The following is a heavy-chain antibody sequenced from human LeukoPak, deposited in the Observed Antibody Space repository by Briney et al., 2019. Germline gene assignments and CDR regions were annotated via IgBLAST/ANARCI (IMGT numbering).Heavy chain of an antibody. Sequence: QPGGSLRLSCAASGFTVSPNYMSWVRQAPGKGLEWVSVIYSGGKTYYADSVKGRFTISRDNSKNTLYLQMNGLRAEDTAVYYCAWQQVVRDAFDIWGQGTMVTVSS. CDR1: GFTVSPNY. CDR3: AWQQVVRDAFDI. D-gene: IGHD6-13*01. V-gene: IGHV3-53*01. CDR2: IYSGGKT. J-gene: IGHJ3*02.